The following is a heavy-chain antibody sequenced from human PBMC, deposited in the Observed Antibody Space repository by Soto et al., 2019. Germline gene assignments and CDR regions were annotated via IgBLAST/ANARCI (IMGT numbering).Heavy chain of an antibody. CDR2: INAGNGNT. CDR1: GYTFTSYA. CDR3: ARDPTDYYDSSGHSPLDY. V-gene: IGHV1-3*01. Sequence: ASVKVSCKASGYTFTSYAMHWVRQAPGQRLEWMGWINAGNGNTKYSQKFQGRVTITRDTSASTAYMELSSLRSEDTAVYYCARDPTDYYDSSGHSPLDYWGQGTLVTVST. D-gene: IGHD3-22*01. J-gene: IGHJ4*02.